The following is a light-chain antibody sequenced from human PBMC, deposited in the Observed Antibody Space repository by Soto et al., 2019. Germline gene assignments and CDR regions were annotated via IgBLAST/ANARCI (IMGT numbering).Light chain of an antibody. CDR1: TGTVTTGLY. Sequence: QAVVTQEPSLTVSPGGTVTLTCGSSTGTVTTGLYPYWFQQKPGQAPRTLIYDATNKHSWTPARFSGSLLGGKAALTLLGAQPEDEADYYCLLVYSGVVIFGGGTKLTVL. CDR3: LLVYSGVVI. CDR2: DAT. J-gene: IGLJ2*01. V-gene: IGLV7-46*02.